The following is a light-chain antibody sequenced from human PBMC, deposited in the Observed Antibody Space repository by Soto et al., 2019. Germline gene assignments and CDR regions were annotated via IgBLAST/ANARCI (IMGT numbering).Light chain of an antibody. J-gene: IGKJ2*01. CDR2: LAS. Sequence: DVQMTQSPSTLSVSVGDRVTIACRASQDIRNNLGWYQQKPGKAPRRLIYLASNLQSGVPSRFSGSGSGTEFTLTVSSLQPEDLATYYCLQHDAYPFTFGQGTKLEIK. CDR3: LQHDAYPFT. CDR1: QDIRNN. V-gene: IGKV1-17*01.